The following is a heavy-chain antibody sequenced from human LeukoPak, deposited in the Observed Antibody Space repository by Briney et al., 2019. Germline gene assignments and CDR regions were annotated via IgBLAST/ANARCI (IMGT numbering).Heavy chain of an antibody. Sequence: QPGRSLRLSCAASGFTFSSYAMHWVRQAPGKGLEWVAVISYDGSNKYYADSVKGRFTISRDNSKNTLYLQMNSLRAEDTAVYYCARDSHCSGGSCYPQNWFDPWGQGTLVTVSS. CDR3: ARDSHCSGGSCYPQNWFDP. D-gene: IGHD2-15*01. J-gene: IGHJ5*02. CDR2: ISYDGSNK. CDR1: GFTFSSYA. V-gene: IGHV3-30-3*01.